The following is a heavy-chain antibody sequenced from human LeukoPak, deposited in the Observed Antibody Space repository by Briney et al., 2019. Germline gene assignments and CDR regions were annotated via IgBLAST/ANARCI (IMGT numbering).Heavy chain of an antibody. J-gene: IGHJ4*02. Sequence: GEPLKISCEGSVYSFTNYWIAWVRQMPGKGLEWMGIIYPSDSDTIYSPSFQGQVTISADRSIDTAYLQWSSLKTSDTAIYYCARHRPGYTGGPYYFDYWGQGTLVTVSS. CDR1: VYSFTNYW. CDR3: ARHRPGYTGGPYYFDY. CDR2: IYPSDSDT. D-gene: IGHD6-19*01. V-gene: IGHV5-51*01.